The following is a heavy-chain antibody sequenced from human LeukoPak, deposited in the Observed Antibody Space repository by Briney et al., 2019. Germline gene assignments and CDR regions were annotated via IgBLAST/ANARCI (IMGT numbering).Heavy chain of an antibody. CDR2: ISSSSSYI. CDR3: ARVKESVSGGDHVDY. V-gene: IGHV3-21*01. CDR1: GFTFSSYS. Sequence: GGSPRLSCAASGFTFSSYSMNWVRQAPGKGLEWVSSISSSSSYIYYADSVKGRFTISRDNAKNSLYLQMNSLRAEDTAVYYCARVKESVSGGDHVDYWGQGTLVTVSP. J-gene: IGHJ4*02. D-gene: IGHD2-21*02.